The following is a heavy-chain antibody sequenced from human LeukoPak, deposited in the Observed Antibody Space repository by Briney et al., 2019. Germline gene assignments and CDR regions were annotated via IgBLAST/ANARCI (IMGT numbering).Heavy chain of an antibody. CDR3: ARGSTYYYDSSGYYPDAFDI. J-gene: IGHJ3*02. Sequence: GGSLRLSCAVSGFTFSSYSMNWVRQAPGKGLEWVSSISSSSYIYYADSVKGRFTISRDNAKNSLYLQMNSLRAEDTAVYYCARGSTYYYDSSGYYPDAFDIWGQGTMVTVSS. D-gene: IGHD3-22*01. CDR2: ISSSSYI. CDR1: GFTFSSYS. V-gene: IGHV3-21*01.